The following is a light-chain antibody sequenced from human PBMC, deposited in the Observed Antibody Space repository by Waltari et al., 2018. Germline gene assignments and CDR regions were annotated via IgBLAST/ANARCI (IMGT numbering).Light chain of an antibody. CDR3: QQYDRLPLT. Sequence: DIQMTQSPSSLSASVGDRVTITCQASQYISNYLSWYQHKPGGAPKLLIYDASDLETGVPSRFRRSGSGTDFTLTIVSLQPEDTATYYCQQYDRLPLTFGGGTNVEVK. CDR1: QYISNY. CDR2: DAS. V-gene: IGKV1-33*01. J-gene: IGKJ4*01.